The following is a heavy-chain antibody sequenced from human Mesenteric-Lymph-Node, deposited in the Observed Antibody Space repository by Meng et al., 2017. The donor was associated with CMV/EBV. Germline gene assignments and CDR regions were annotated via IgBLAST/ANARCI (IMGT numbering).Heavy chain of an antibody. CDR1: GFTFSSYA. CDR2: ISYDGSNK. D-gene: IGHD3-22*01. V-gene: IGHV3-30-3*01. Sequence: GGSLRLSCAASGFTFSSYAMHWVRQAPGKGLEWVAVISYDGSNKYYADSVKGRFTISRDNSKNTLYLQMNSLRAEDTAVYYCARAGYLYDTSGYSPVDSWGQGTLVTVSS. CDR3: ARAGYLYDTSGYSPVDS. J-gene: IGHJ4*02.